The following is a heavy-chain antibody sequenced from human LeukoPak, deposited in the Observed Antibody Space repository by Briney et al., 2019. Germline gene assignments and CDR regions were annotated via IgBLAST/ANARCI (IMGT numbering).Heavy chain of an antibody. V-gene: IGHV4-30-4*01. Sequence: PSEPLSLTCTVSGGSISSGDYYWSWIRQPPEQGLEWIGYIYYSGSTYYNPSLKSRVTISVDTSKNQFSLKLSSVTAADTAVYYCARDGGSGYDSGPFPNAFDIWGQGTMVTVSS. CDR1: GGSISSGDYY. CDR3: ARDGGSGYDSGPFPNAFDI. D-gene: IGHD5-12*01. J-gene: IGHJ3*02. CDR2: IYYSGST.